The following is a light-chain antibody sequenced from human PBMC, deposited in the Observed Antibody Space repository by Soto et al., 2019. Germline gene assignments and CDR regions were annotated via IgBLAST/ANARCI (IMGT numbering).Light chain of an antibody. Sequence: SYELTQPPSVSVSPGQTASITCSGDKLGDKYACWYQQKPGQSPVLVIYQDSKRPSGIPERFSGSNSGNTATLTISGTQAMDEADYYCQAWDSSSLFGGGPKLTVL. J-gene: IGLJ2*01. CDR1: KLGDKY. CDR2: QDS. V-gene: IGLV3-1*01. CDR3: QAWDSSSL.